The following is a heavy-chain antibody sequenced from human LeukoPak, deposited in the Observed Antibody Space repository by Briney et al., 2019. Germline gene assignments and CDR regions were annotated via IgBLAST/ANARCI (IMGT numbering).Heavy chain of an antibody. CDR3: ARTGDRTGYYYYYMDV. Sequence: SETLFLTCTVPGDSISNYYWSWIRQPPGEGLERIGCIYYSGTTKYNPSLKSRVTISVDTSKNQFSLHLSSVTAADTAVYYCARTGDRTGYYYYYMDVWGKGTTVTVSS. J-gene: IGHJ6*03. CDR1: GDSISNYY. D-gene: IGHD7-27*01. V-gene: IGHV4-59*01. CDR2: IYYSGTT.